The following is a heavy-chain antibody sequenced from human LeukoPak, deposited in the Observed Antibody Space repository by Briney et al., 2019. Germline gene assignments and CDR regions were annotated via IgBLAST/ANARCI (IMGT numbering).Heavy chain of an antibody. CDR2: IIPIFGTA. CDR3: ASGKVRVVPAATGAPFDY. J-gene: IGHJ4*02. V-gene: IGHV1-69*06. Sequence: SVKVSCKASGGTFSSYAISWVRQATGQGLEWMGGIIPIFGTANYAQKFQGRVTTTADKSTSTAYMELSSLRAEDTAVYYCASGKVRVVPAATGAPFDYWGQGTLVTVSS. D-gene: IGHD2-2*01. CDR1: GGTFSSYA.